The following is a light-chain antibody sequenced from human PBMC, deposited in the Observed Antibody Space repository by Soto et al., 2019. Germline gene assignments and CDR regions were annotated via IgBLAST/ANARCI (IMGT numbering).Light chain of an antibody. CDR1: QSLISF. V-gene: IGKV1-39*01. CDR2: TAY. Sequence: DIQMTQSPSSLSASVGDSVTLTCRASQSLISFLNWYQQKPGRAPKLLISTAYKLQSGVPSRFSGSESGTEFTLTISSLQPEDFAIYFCLQAYSAPCTFGPGTKVDVK. J-gene: IGKJ3*01. CDR3: LQAYSAPCT.